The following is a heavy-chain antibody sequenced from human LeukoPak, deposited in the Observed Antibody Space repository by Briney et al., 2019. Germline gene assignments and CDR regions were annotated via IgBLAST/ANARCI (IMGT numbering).Heavy chain of an antibody. CDR3: ARCSGGSCPFDY. Sequence: SETLSLTCTVSGGSISSYYWGWIRQPPGKGLEWVGYIYYSGSTNYHPSLKSRVTISVDTSKNQFSLKLSSVTAGDTAVYYRARCSGGSCPFDYWGQGTLVTVSS. J-gene: IGHJ4*02. CDR2: IYYSGST. V-gene: IGHV4-59*08. CDR1: GGSISSYY. D-gene: IGHD2-15*01.